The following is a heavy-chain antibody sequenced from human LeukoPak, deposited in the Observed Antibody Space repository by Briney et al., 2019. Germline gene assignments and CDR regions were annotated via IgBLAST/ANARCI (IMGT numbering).Heavy chain of an antibody. V-gene: IGHV4-34*01. J-gene: IGHJ6*02. D-gene: IGHD1-26*01. CDR1: GGSFSGYY. Sequence: SETLSLTCAVYGGSFSGYYWSWIRQPPGKGLEWIGEINHSGSTNYNPSLKSRVTISVDTSKNQFSLKLSSVTAADTAVYYCARDDDDGGATHYYYYGMDVWGQGTTVTVSS. CDR3: ARDDDDGGATHYYYYGMDV. CDR2: INHSGST.